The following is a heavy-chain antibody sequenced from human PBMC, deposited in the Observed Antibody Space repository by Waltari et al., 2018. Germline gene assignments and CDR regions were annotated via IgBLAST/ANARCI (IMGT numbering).Heavy chain of an antibody. V-gene: IGHV4-4*02. J-gene: IGHJ4*02. CDR1: GDSMSGIYW. CDR2: IHRSGKT. Sequence: QVQLQESGPGLVQPSRTLSPTCAISGDSMSGIYWWSWVRQPPGKGREWIGQIHRSGKTNYNPPLEGRVTVSIDTSIRQFYLEVTSATAADTALYFCARDRGAGLYLDSWGRGTLVTVSS. CDR3: ARDRGAGLYLDS. D-gene: IGHD2-15*01.